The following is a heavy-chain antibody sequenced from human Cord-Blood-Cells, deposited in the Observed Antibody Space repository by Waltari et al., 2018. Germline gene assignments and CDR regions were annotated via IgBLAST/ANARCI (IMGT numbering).Heavy chain of an antibody. CDR2: INHSGST. CDR3: ARGRSGVFDY. D-gene: IGHD7-27*01. J-gene: IGHJ4*02. CDR1: GGSFSGYY. V-gene: IGHV4-34*01. Sequence: QVQLQQWGAGLLKPSETLSLTCAVYGGSFSGYYCSWIRQPPGKGLEWIGEINHSGSTNYNPSLKSRVTISVDTSKNQFSLKLSSVTAADTAVYYCARGRSGVFDYWGQGTLVTVSS.